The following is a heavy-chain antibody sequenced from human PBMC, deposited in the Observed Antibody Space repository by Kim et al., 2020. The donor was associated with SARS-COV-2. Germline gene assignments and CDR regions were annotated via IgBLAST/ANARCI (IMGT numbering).Heavy chain of an antibody. CDR3: ARNGDSDAFDI. CDR2: T. D-gene: IGHD4-17*01. J-gene: IGHJ3*02. V-gene: IGHV3-64*01. Sequence: TYYANSVKGRFTISRDNSKNTLYLQMGSLRAEDMAVYYCARNGDSDAFDIWGQGTMVTVSS.